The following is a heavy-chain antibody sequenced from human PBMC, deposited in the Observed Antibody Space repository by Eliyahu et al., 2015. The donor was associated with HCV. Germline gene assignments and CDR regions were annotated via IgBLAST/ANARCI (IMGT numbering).Heavy chain of an antibody. CDR2: ISXDENNE. J-gene: IGHJ4*02. Sequence: QVQLVESGGGVVXPGGSXRLXCAXSGFTFSNHPMPWPRQAPGEGLEWVALISXDENNEYYLDSVKGRFTISRDNLKNMVYLQMNSLRTEDTAIYYCARGYTGSCIDKWGQGTLVTVSS. D-gene: IGHD1-26*01. V-gene: IGHV3-30*04. CDR3: ARGYTGSCIDK. CDR1: GFTFSNHP.